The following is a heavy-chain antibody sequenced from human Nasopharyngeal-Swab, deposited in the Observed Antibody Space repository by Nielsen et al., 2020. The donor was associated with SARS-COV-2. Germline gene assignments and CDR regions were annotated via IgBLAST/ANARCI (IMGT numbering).Heavy chain of an antibody. CDR3: ARGAPLVAAAGTDYYYGMDV. Sequence: GESLKISCAASGFTFSSYSMHWVRQAPGKGLEWVSSISSSSSYIYYADSVKGRFTISRDNAKNSLYLQMNSLRAEDTAVYYCARGAPLVAAAGTDYYYGMDVWGQGTTVTVSS. CDR1: GFTFSSYS. CDR2: ISSSSSYI. V-gene: IGHV3-21*01. D-gene: IGHD6-13*01. J-gene: IGHJ6*02.